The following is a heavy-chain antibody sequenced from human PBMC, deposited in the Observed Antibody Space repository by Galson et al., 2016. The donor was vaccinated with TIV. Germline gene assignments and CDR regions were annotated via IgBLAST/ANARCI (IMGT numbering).Heavy chain of an antibody. CDR3: ATVAWFPGLSLDN. J-gene: IGHJ4*02. V-gene: IGHV1-24*01. CDR1: GDSLTDLV. CDR2: FDPEVQKT. D-gene: IGHD3-22*01. Sequence: SVKVSCKVSGDSLTDLVIHWVRQAPGKGLEWVGGFDPEVQKTIYAQSFQDRVTLTADTSLDTAYMELGSLRFEDTAVYFCATVAWFPGLSLDNWGQGTLVTVSS.